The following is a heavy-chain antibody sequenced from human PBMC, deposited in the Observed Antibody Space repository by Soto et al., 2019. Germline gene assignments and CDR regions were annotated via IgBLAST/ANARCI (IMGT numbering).Heavy chain of an antibody. D-gene: IGHD3-22*01. V-gene: IGHV4-59*01. CDR2: IYYSGST. CDR1: GGSISSYY. J-gene: IGHJ4*02. CDR3: ARERLYYYDSSGSYYFDY. Sequence: QVQLQESGPGLVKPSETLSLTCTVSGGSISSYYWSWIRQPPGKGLEWIGYIYYSGSTNYNPSLKSRFTISVDTSKNQFSLKLSSVTAADTAVYYCARERLYYYDSSGSYYFDYWGQGTLVTVSS.